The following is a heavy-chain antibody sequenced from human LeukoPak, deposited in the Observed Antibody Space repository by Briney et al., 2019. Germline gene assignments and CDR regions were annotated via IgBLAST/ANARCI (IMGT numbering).Heavy chain of an antibody. CDR2: ISGSGGTT. J-gene: IGHJ5*02. D-gene: IGHD2-2*01. V-gene: IGHV3-23*01. CDR1: GFTFSSYA. Sequence: PGGSLRLSCAASGFTFSSYAISWVRQAPGKGLEWVSAISGSGGTTYYADSVKGRFTISRDNSKNTLYLQMSSLRAEDTAVYYCAKEPREYCSSTSCPNWIDPWGQGTLVTVSS. CDR3: AKEPREYCSSTSCPNWIDP.